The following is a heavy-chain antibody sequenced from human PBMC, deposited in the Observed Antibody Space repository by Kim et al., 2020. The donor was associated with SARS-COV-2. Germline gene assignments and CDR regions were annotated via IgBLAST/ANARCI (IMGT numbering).Heavy chain of an antibody. Sequence: GGSLRLSCAASGFTFSSYWMHWVRQAPGKGLVWVSRINSDGSSTSYADSVKGRFTISRDNAKNTLYLQMNSLRAEDTAVYYCARGPLWYYYGSGSYFWGQGTLVTVSS. D-gene: IGHD3-10*01. V-gene: IGHV3-74*01. CDR1: GFTFSSYW. J-gene: IGHJ4*02. CDR3: ARGPLWYYYGSGSYF. CDR2: INSDGSST.